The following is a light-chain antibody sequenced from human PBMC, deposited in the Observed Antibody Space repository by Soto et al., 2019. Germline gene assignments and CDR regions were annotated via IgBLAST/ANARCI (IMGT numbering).Light chain of an antibody. CDR1: SSDVGSYNF. J-gene: IGLJ2*01. Sequence: QSALTQPAAVSGSPGQSITISCTGTSSDVGSYNFVSWYQQHPGKAPKLMIYEGSKRPSGVSNRFSGSKSGNTASLTISGLQAEDEADYYCCSYAGSSTLLFGGGTQLTVL. CDR3: CSYAGSSTLL. CDR2: EGS. V-gene: IGLV2-23*01.